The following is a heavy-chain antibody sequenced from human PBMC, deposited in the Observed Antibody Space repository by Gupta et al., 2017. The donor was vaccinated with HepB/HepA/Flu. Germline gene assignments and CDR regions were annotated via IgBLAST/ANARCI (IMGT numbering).Heavy chain of an antibody. J-gene: IGHJ5*02. CDR3: AKGPAGVLMVYAIS. CDR2: ISGSGGST. D-gene: IGHD2-8*01. V-gene: IGHV3-23*01. CDR1: GFTFSSYA. Sequence: EVQLLESGGGLVQPGGSLILPCAASGFTFSSYAMSWVRQAPGKGLEWVSAISGSGGSTYYAESVKGRFTIYRDNSKNTLYLQMNSLRAEDTAVYYCAKGPAGVLMVYAISWGQGTLVTVSS.